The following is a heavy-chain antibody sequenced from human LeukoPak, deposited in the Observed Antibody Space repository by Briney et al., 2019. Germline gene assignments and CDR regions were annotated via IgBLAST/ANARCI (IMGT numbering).Heavy chain of an antibody. CDR2: ISAYNGNT. J-gene: IGHJ3*02. CDR1: GYTFTSYG. Sequence: ASVKVFCKASGYTFTSYGIGWVRQAPGQGLEWMGWISAYNGNTNYAQELQGRVTMTTDTSTSTAYMELRSLRSDDTAVYYCARVWPHHYYDSSGYHDAFDIWGQGTMVTVSS. V-gene: IGHV1-18*01. D-gene: IGHD3-22*01. CDR3: ARVWPHHYYDSSGYHDAFDI.